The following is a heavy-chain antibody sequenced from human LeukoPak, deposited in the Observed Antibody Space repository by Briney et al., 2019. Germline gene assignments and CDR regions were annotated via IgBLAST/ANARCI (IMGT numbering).Heavy chain of an antibody. CDR3: AKDREDIVVVPAARLFDY. CDR2: IRYDGSNK. Sequence: GGSLRLSCAASGFTFSSYGMHWVCQAPGKGLEWVAFIRYDGSNKYYADSVKGRFTISRDNSKNTLYLQMNSLRAEDTAVYYCAKDREDIVVVPAARLFDYWGQGTLVTVSS. V-gene: IGHV3-30*02. J-gene: IGHJ4*02. D-gene: IGHD2-2*01. CDR1: GFTFSSYG.